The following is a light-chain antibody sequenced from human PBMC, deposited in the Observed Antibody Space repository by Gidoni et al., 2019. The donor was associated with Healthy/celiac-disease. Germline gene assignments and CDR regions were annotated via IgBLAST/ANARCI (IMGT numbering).Light chain of an antibody. V-gene: IGKV1-5*03. CDR1: PSISSW. Sequence: DIQMTQAPSTLSASVGDRVTITCRASPSISSWLAWYQQKPGKAPKLLIYQASSLESGVPSRFSGSGSVTEFTLTISSLQPDDFATYYCQQYNSYSTWPFGQGTKVEIK. J-gene: IGKJ1*01. CDR3: QQYNSYSTWP. CDR2: QAS.